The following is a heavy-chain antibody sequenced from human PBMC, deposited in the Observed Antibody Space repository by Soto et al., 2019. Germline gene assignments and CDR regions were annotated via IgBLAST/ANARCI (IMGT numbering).Heavy chain of an antibody. CDR2: INHSGST. J-gene: IGHJ6*02. V-gene: IGHV4-34*01. D-gene: IGHD3-10*01. CDR3: ARGKLWFGEHYYYGMDV. CDR1: GGSFSGYY. Sequence: SETLSLTCAVYGGSFSGYYWSWIRQRPGKGLEWIGEINHSGSTNYNPSLKSRVTISVDTSKNQSSLKLSSVTAADTAVYYCARGKLWFGEHYYYGMDVWGQGTTVT.